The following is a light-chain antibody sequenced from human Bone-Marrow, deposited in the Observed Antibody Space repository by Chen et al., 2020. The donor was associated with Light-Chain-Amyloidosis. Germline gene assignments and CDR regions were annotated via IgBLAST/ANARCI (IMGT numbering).Light chain of an antibody. CDR3: QQYGSSPPYP. Sequence: DSALTQSPGTLSLSPGERASFSCRPRQSVWNNYLAWYQQKPDQAPRLLIFGASSRATGSPDRFRGSGSGTDFTLTISRLEPEDFGVYYCQQYGSSPPYPFGQGTKLEI. CDR2: GAS. J-gene: IGKJ2*01. CDR1: QSVWNNY. V-gene: IGKV3-20*01.